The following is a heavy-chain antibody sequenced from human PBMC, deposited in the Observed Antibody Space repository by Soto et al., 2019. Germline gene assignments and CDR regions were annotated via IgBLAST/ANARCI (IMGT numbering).Heavy chain of an antibody. J-gene: IGHJ2*01. CDR1: GFTFSGYA. CDR3: ARKVSGSTGRPDLWYFDL. Sequence: EVQLLDSGGGLVQPGGSLRLSCAASGFTFSGYALTWVRQAPGKGLVGVSAISGGGDATFYGDSVKGRFTISRDNSKNTLYLQMNTLRAEDTAVYYCARKVSGSTGRPDLWYFDLWGRGTLVTVSS. D-gene: IGHD3-10*01. V-gene: IGHV3-23*01. CDR2: ISGGGDAT.